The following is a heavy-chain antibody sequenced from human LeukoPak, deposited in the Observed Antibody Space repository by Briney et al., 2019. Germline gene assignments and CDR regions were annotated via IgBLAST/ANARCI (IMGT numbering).Heavy chain of an antibody. J-gene: IGHJ3*02. V-gene: IGHV3-48*02. CDR2: ISSSTNTI. Sequence: PGGSLRLSCAASGFTFSSYSMNWVRQAPGKGLEWVSYISSSTNTIYYADSVKGRFTISRDNAKNSLFLQMNSLRDEDTAVYYCARGGYGANEDAFDIWGQGTMVTVSS. CDR1: GFTFSSYS. D-gene: IGHD4-23*01. CDR3: ARGGYGANEDAFDI.